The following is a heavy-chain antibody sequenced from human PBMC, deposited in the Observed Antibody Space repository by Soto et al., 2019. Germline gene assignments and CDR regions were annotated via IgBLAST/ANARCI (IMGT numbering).Heavy chain of an antibody. J-gene: IGHJ4*02. CDR1: GFTFSSYA. V-gene: IGHV3-23*01. Sequence: EVQLLESGGGLVQPGGSLRLSCAASGFTFSSYAMSWVRQAPGKGLEWVSSISSSGDSTYYADSVKGRFTISRDNSKNTLFVQMNSLRAEDTAVYYCAKDRGGRTFLEWLLVAFDYWGQGTLVTVSS. CDR2: ISSSGDST. D-gene: IGHD3-3*02. CDR3: AKDRGGRTFLEWLLVAFDY.